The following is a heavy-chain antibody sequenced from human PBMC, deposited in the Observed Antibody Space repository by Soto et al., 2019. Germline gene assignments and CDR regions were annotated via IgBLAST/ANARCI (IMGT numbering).Heavy chain of an antibody. CDR3: ARQSKKNGDFDYYYGMDV. CDR1: GGSMSPYY. D-gene: IGHD7-27*01. J-gene: IGHJ6*02. V-gene: IGHV4-59*08. Sequence: SETLSLTCSVFGGSMSPYYWSWIRQYPGKGLEWIAGIYYRGNTNYNPSLESRVTISIDTSKNQFSLQLNSLTAADTALYYCARQSKKNGDFDYYYGMDVWGQGTTVX. CDR2: IYYRGNT.